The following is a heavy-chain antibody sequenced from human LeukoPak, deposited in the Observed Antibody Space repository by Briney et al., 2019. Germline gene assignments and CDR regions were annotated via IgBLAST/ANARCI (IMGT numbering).Heavy chain of an antibody. D-gene: IGHD2-2*02. V-gene: IGHV3-23*01. CDR3: AKGTNQLLYFMGAVYYYYMDV. J-gene: IGHJ6*03. CDR1: GFTFSSYA. CDR2: ISGSGGST. Sequence: GGSLRLSCAGSGFTFSSYAMSWVRQAPGKGLEWVSAISGSGGSTYYADSVKGRFTISRDNSKNTLYLQMNSLRAEDTAVYYCAKGTNQLLYFMGAVYYYYMDVWGKGTTVTVSS.